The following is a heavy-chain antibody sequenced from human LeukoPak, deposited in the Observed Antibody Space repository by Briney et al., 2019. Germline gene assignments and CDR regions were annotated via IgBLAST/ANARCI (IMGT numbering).Heavy chain of an antibody. Sequence: SSQTLSLTCTVSGGSISSGSYYWSWIRQPAGKGLEWIVRIYTSGSTNYNPSLKSRVTISVDTSKNQFSLKLSSVTAADTAVYYCAREFQLLWFGELSFYFDYWGQGTLVTVSS. CDR3: AREFQLLWFGELSFYFDY. CDR2: IYTSGST. V-gene: IGHV4-61*02. D-gene: IGHD3-10*01. J-gene: IGHJ4*02. CDR1: GGSISSGSYY.